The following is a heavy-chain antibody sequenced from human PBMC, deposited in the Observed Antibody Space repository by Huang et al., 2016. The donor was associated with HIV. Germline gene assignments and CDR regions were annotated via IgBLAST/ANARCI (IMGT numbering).Heavy chain of an antibody. V-gene: IGHV3-30*18. Sequence: QVQLVESGGGVVQPGRSLRLSCTASGFSFSSYGMHWVRQAACKGLEWVAVVSFDGSTKYSADSVKGRFTISRDNSKNTLYLQMNSLTVEDTAVYYCAKDKYLMSTILAYYFDCWGQGTLVTVSS. CDR3: AKDKYLMSTILAYYFDC. CDR1: GFSFSSYG. J-gene: IGHJ4*02. D-gene: IGHD3-3*01. CDR2: VSFDGSTK.